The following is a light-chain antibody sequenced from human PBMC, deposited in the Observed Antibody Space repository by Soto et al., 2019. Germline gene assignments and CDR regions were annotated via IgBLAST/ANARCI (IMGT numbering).Light chain of an antibody. V-gene: IGLV1-47*01. CDR3: AAWDDTLNGQV. Sequence: QSVLTQPPSASGTPGQRVSISCSGSRSNIGRNYVYWYQQLPGTAPKLLIQRNNERPSGVPDRFSGSKSGTSVFLAISGLRSEDEATYYCAAWDDTLNGQVFGGGTKVTVL. CDR2: RNN. J-gene: IGLJ3*02. CDR1: RSNIGRNY.